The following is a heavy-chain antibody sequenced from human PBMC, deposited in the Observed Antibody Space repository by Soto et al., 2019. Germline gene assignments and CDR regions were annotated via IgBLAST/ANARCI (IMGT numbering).Heavy chain of an antibody. CDR1: GFTFSSYT. V-gene: IGHV3-48*02. J-gene: IGHJ6*02. CDR3: ARALVSGGLYYYYGLDV. CDR2: ISHSSDTL. D-gene: IGHD6-25*01. Sequence: QPGGSLRLSCAASGFTFSSYTMNWVRQAPGKGLEWISYISHSSDTLYYADSVKGRFTISRDNAKNSLYLHMNRLRDEDTAVYYCARALVSGGLYYYYGLDVWGQGTKVTVSS.